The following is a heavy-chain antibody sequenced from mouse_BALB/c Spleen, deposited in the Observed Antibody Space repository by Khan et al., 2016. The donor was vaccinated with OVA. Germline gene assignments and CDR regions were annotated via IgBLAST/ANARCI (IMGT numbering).Heavy chain of an antibody. V-gene: IGHV1-18*01. CDR1: GYTFTEYT. CDR3: ARRDYYAYYWYFDV. CDR2: FNPNNGGA. Sequence: VQLQQPGPELLKPGASVKISCKTSGYTFTEYTIHWVKQSHGKSLEWIGRFNPNNGGAHYNQKFKGKATLTVDKSSSTAYMELRSLTSEDSAVYYCARRDYYAYYWYFDVWGAGTTVTVSS. J-gene: IGHJ1*01. D-gene: IGHD1-2*01.